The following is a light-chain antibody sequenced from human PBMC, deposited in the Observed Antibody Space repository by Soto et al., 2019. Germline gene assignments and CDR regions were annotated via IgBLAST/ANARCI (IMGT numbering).Light chain of an antibody. CDR2: GAS. Sequence: EIVMTQSPATLSVSPGERATLSCRASQSVSSNLAWYQQKPGQAPRLLIYGASTRATGIPGRFSGSGSGTEFTLTISSLQSEDFAVYYCQQSNNWPQTFGQGTKVDIK. CDR1: QSVSSN. J-gene: IGKJ1*01. CDR3: QQSNNWPQT. V-gene: IGKV3-15*01.